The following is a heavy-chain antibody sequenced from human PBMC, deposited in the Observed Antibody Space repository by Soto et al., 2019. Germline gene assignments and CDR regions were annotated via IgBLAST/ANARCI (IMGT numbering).Heavy chain of an antibody. CDR3: ARVISTAAAVPAIDH. D-gene: IGHD6-13*01. CDR1: GGTFSSYA. Sequence: SVKVSCKASGGTFSSYAISWVRQAPGQGPEWMGGIIPIFGTANYAQKFQGRVTITADKSTSTAYMELSSLTSEDTAVYYCARVISTAAAVPAIDHWGQGTLVTVSS. J-gene: IGHJ5*02. CDR2: IIPIFGTA. V-gene: IGHV1-69*06.